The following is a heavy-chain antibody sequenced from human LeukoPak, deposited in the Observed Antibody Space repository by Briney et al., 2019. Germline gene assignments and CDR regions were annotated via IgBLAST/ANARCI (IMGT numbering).Heavy chain of an antibody. Sequence: GGSLRLSCAASGFTFSSYGMHWVRQAPGKGLEWGAVISYDGSNKYYADSVKGGFTISRDNSKKTLYLQITSLRAEDTAVYYCAKDVGSGCYPDLDYWGQGTLVTVSS. J-gene: IGHJ4*02. CDR3: AKDVGSGCYPDLDY. CDR2: ISYDGSNK. CDR1: GFTFSSYG. V-gene: IGHV3-30*18. D-gene: IGHD6-19*01.